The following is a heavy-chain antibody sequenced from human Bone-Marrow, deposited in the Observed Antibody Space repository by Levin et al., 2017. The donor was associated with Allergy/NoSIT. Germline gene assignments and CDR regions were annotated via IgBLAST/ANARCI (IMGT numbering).Heavy chain of an antibody. CDR2: ITGSGTRA. D-gene: IGHD2-2*01. V-gene: IGHV3-23*01. J-gene: IGHJ6*02. Sequence: GGSLRLSCAASGFISTNYGMKWVRQAPGKGLEWVSSITGSGTRAYYADSVKGRFTISRDHSNNTLYLHMSSLRADDTAVYFCAKDPCSSATCYGSYYYFVGMDAWGRGTTVTVSS. CDR3: AKDPCSSATCYGSYYYFVGMDA. CDR1: GFISTNYG.